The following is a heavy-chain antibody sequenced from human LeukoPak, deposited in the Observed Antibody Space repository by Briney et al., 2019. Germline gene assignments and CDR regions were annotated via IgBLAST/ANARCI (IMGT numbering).Heavy chain of an antibody. V-gene: IGHV1-2*02. J-gene: IGHJ4*02. D-gene: IGHD6-19*01. CDR1: GYTFTTYS. CDR2: INPNSGGT. Sequence: ASVKVSCKASGYTFTTYSMHWVRQAPGQGLEWMGWINPNSGGTNYAQKFQGRVTMTRDTSISTAYMELSRLRSDDTAVYYCARSISVAGRPYYFDYWGQGTLVTVSS. CDR3: ARSISVAGRPYYFDY.